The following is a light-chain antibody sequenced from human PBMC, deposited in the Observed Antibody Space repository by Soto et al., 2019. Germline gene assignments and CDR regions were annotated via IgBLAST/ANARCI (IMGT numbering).Light chain of an antibody. CDR1: SSDVGSYNL. V-gene: IGLV2-23*02. J-gene: IGLJ2*01. Sequence: QSALTQPASVSGSPGQSITISCTGTSSDVGSYNLVSWYQQHPGKAPKLMIYEVSKRPSGVSNRFSGSKSGNTASLTISGVQAADEADYYCCSYAGSSTFYVVFGGGTKLTVL. CDR3: CSYAGSSTFYVV. CDR2: EVS.